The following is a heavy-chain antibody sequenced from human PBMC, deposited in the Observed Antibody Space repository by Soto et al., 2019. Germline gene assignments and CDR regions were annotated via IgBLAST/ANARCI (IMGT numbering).Heavy chain of an antibody. CDR2: IYYSGRT. Sequence: SETLSLTCPFSGCPIRSSRYYRGWIRQRPGKGLDWIGRIYYSGRTHPNPHHKSRDTISVDTHTNHFSPRLSDVTAADTSLQYCASLNFDILTGYYAFDLWGQGTMVT. D-gene: IGHD3-9*01. J-gene: IGHJ3*01. CDR3: ASLNFDILTGYYAFDL. V-gene: IGHV4-39*02. CDR1: GCPIRSSRYY.